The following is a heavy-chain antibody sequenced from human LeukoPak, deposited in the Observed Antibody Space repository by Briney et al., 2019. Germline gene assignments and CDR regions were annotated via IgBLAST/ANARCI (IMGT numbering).Heavy chain of an antibody. CDR2: INPSGGST. V-gene: IGHV1-46*01. Sequence: ASVKVSCKASGYTFTSYCMHWVRQAPGQGLEWMGIINPSGGSTSYAQKFQGRVTMTRDTSTSTVYMELSSLRSEDTAVYYCARGYYDSDGYQDDAFEIWGQGTRVTVS. CDR3: ARGYYDSDGYQDDAFEI. CDR1: GYTFTSYC. D-gene: IGHD3-22*01. J-gene: IGHJ3*02.